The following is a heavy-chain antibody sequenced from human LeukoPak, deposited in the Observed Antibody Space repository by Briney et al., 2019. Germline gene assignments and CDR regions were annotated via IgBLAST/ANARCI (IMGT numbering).Heavy chain of an antibody. CDR2: ISAYNGNT. CDR1: GYTFTSYG. J-gene: IGHJ4*02. D-gene: IGHD2-8*01. Sequence: ASVKVSCKASGYTFTSYGISWVRQAPGQGLEWMGWISAYNGNTNYAQKLQGRVTMTTDTSTSTAYMELRSLRCDDTAVYYCEREGEDIVLMVYAGRFDYWGQGTLVTVSS. V-gene: IGHV1-18*01. CDR3: EREGEDIVLMVYAGRFDY.